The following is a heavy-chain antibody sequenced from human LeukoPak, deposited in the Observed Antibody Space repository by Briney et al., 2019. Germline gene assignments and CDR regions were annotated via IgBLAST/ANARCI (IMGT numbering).Heavy chain of an antibody. J-gene: IGHJ4*02. CDR2: INHSGST. Sequence: KPSETLSLTSAAYGGSFSGNYWSWIRPPPGKGLEWIGEINHSGSTNYNPSLKSGVNISVDTSKNQFSLKLSSVTAADTAVYYCARLGSGYWGQGTMVAVSS. CDR3: ARLGSGY. D-gene: IGHD2-15*01. V-gene: IGHV4-34*01. CDR1: GGSFSGNY.